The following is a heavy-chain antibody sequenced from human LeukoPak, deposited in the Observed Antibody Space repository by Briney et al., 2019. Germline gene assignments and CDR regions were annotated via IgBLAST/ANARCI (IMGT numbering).Heavy chain of an antibody. CDR3: TTEPRD. Sequence: PGGSLRLSCAASGLNFKDSWMSWVRQAAGEGMEWVGRIKRKTAGETTDYAAAVTGRFTISRDDSRNTLYLQINSLKTEDTGVYYCTTEPRDWGQGTLVTVSS. J-gene: IGHJ1*01. V-gene: IGHV3-15*01. CDR1: GLNFKDSW. CDR2: IKRKTAGETT.